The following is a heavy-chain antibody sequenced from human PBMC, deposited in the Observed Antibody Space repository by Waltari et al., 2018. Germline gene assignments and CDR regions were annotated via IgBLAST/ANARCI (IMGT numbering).Heavy chain of an antibody. CDR3: ARRHYDNGGYYSEVLWFDS. CDR1: GGSFSDYY. V-gene: IGHV4-34*01. D-gene: IGHD3-22*01. CDR2: INHSGST. Sequence: QVQLQQWGAGLLKSSETLSLTCAVHGGSFSDYYLTWVRQTPGKGLEWIGEINHSGSTSYNPSLKSRVTLSADTSQKQFSLKVTSVTAADTAVYFCARRHYDNGGYYSEVLWFDSWGQGTPVTVSS. J-gene: IGHJ5*01.